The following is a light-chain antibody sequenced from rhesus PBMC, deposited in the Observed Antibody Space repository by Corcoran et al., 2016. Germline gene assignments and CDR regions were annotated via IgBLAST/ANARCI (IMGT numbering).Light chain of an antibody. CDR3: QHGYGTLPT. CDR2: YAS. CDR1: QDIYNN. Sequence: DIQMTQSPSSLSASVGDTVNITCRASQDIYNNLAWYQQKPGKVPRLLIYYASTLQSGFPSRFSGSGSGTAFTLTISSLQPEDFATYYCQHGYGTLPTFGQGTKMEIK. J-gene: IGKJ1*01. V-gene: IGKV1-74*01.